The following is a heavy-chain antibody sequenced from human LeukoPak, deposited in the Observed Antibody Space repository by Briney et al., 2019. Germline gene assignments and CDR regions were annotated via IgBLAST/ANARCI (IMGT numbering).Heavy chain of an antibody. CDR3: ARRELVDAFDI. CDR1: GGSISSYY. J-gene: IGHJ3*02. V-gene: IGHV4-59*12. CDR2: IYYSGST. Sequence: SETLSLTCTVSGGSISSYYWSWIRQPPGKGLEWIGYIYYSGSTYYNPSLKSRVTISIDTSKNMFSLKLKSVTAADTAVYYCARRELVDAFDIWGQGTMVTVSS.